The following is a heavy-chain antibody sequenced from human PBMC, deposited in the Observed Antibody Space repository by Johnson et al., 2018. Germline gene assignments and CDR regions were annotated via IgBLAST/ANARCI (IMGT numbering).Heavy chain of an antibody. CDR1: GDSFKRYW. D-gene: IGHD3-10*01. CDR3: ARISRFGELLTRNEAFDI. J-gene: IGHJ3*02. V-gene: IGHV5-51*03. Sequence: VQLQESGAEVKKPGESLKISCKGSGDSFKRYWIGWVRQMPGKGLEWMGIIYHGDSDTRFSPSFQGQVTISAEKSISTAYLQWSSLKASDSAINYWARISRFGELLTRNEAFDIWGQGTMVTVSS. CDR2: IYHGDSDT.